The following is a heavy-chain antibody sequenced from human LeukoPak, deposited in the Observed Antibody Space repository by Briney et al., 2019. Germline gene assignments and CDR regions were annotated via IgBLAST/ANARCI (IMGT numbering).Heavy chain of an antibody. J-gene: IGHJ4*02. CDR2: TSYNGNT. V-gene: IGHV1-18*04. D-gene: IGHD6-19*01. CDR3: ARHSGSGWQALGY. Sequence: ASVKVSCKASGYTFSNYGISWVRQAAGLGLEWMGWTSYNGNTNYAQKFQDRVTMTTDTSTTTAYMELRSLESDDTAVYYCARHSGSGWQALGYWGQGTLVTVSS. CDR1: GYTFSNYG.